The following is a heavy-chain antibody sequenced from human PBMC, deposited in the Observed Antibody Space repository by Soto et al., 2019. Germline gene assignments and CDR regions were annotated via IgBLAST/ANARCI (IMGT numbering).Heavy chain of an antibody. D-gene: IGHD5-18*01. V-gene: IGHV3-7*05. CDR2: INQDGSEK. J-gene: IGHJ6*02. CDR1: GFTFRTYW. Sequence: EVQLVESGGGLVQPGGSLRLSCGASGFTFRTYWLSWVRQVPGKGLEWVANINQDGSEKNYVDSVKCRFTISRDNAKHSLYLQMSSMRPEYTALYCSSRDRSNSWFSYDYHGMDVWGQGTTVTVSS. CDR3: SRDRSNSWFSYDYHGMDV.